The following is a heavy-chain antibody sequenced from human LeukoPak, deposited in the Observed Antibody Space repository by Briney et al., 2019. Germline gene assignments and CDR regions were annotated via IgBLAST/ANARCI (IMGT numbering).Heavy chain of an antibody. J-gene: IGHJ4*02. CDR3: ARVTGTSAILY. CDR1: GGSIDNFF. CDR2: ITYNGRT. Sequence: PSETLSLTCSVSGGSIDNFFWGWVRQPPGKGLEWFGYITYNGRTNYNPSLKSRVSMSVDTSKNQFSLKLSSVTAAGTAVYYCARVTGTSAILYWGQGTLVTVSS. V-gene: IGHV4-59*01. D-gene: IGHD2-2*01.